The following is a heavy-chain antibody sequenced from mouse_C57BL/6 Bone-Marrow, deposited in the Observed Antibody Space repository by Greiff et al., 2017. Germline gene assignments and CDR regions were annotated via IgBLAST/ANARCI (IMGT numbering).Heavy chain of an antibody. CDR2: INPGNGAT. J-gene: IGHJ1*03. CDR1: GYSFTSYW. CDR3: TRGAPWYFYV. V-gene: IGHV1-5*01. Sequence: EVQLQQSGPVLARPGASVKMSCKTSGYSFTSYWMHWVKQRPGQGLEWIGAINPGNGATSYNQKFKGKAKLTAVKSASTAYMELSSLTSEDSAVYYCTRGAPWYFYVWGTGTTVTVSA.